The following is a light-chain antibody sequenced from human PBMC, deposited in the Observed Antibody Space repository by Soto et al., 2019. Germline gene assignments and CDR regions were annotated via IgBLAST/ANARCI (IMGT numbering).Light chain of an antibody. J-gene: IGLJ2*01. Sequence: QSVLTQPPSASGSPGQSVTISCTGTSSDVGGYNYVSWYQQHPGKAPKLMIYEVSKRPSGVPDRFSGSKSGNTAFLTVSGLQAEDEADYYCSSYAGSNNHVVFGGGTKVTVL. CDR1: SSDVGGYNY. V-gene: IGLV2-8*01. CDR3: SSYAGSNNHVV. CDR2: EVS.